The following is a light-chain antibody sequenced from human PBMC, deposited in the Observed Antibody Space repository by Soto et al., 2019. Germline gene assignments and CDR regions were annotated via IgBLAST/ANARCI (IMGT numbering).Light chain of an antibody. CDR3: QQYSAWPLT. V-gene: IGKV3-15*01. Sequence: EIVMTKSPATLSVSPGERATLFCRASQSVNNNFLAWYQQKPGQAPRLLIHGASTRATGIPARFSGSGSGTEFTLTISSLQSEDFAVYYCQQYSAWPLTFGGGTKVDIK. J-gene: IGKJ4*01. CDR1: QSVNNN. CDR2: GAS.